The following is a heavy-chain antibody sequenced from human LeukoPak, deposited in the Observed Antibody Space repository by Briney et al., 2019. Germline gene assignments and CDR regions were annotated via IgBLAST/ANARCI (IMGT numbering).Heavy chain of an antibody. V-gene: IGHV4-59*01. CDR3: ARVGGKSNYFDY. CDR1: DGSINSYY. CDR2: IYYNGNT. Sequence: SETLSLTCSVSDGSINSYYWNWIRRPPGKGLEWIGYIYYNGNTNYSPSLKSRVTMSVDTSKNLFSLKLSSVTAADTAVYYCARVGGKSNYFDYWGQGTLVTVSS. D-gene: IGHD4-23*01. J-gene: IGHJ4*02.